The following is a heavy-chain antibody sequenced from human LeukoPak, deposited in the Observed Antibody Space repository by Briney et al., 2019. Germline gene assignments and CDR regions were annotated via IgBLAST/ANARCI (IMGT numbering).Heavy chain of an antibody. D-gene: IGHD3-16*01. Sequence: GSVKVSCTASGFTFTGYYMNWVRQAPGQGLEWMGWINPNSGGTNYAQKFQGRVTMTRDTSISTAYMELSRLRSDDTAVYYCSSPLRGRRGGYFDYWGRDTLVTVS. CDR2: INPNSGGT. J-gene: IGHJ4*02. CDR3: SSPLRGRRGGYFDY. CDR1: GFTFTGYY. V-gene: IGHV1-2*02.